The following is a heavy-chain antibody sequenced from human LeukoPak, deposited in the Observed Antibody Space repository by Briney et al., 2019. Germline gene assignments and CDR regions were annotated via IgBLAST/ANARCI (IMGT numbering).Heavy chain of an antibody. CDR3: ARLHGSGSYSHDY. J-gene: IGHJ4*02. D-gene: IGHD3-10*01. CDR2: IYTSGST. CDR1: GGSISSGSYY. V-gene: IGHV4-61*02. Sequence: PSQTLSLTCTVSGGSISSGSYYWSWIRQPAGKGLEWIGRIYTSGSTNYNPSLKSRVTISVDTSKNQFSLKLSSVTAADTAVYYCARLHGSGSYSHDYWGQGTLVTVSS.